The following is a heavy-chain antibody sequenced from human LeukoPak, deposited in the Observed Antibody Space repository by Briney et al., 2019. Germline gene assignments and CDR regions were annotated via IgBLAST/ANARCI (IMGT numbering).Heavy chain of an antibody. D-gene: IGHD3-10*02. Sequence: GGSLRLSCAASGFTFSSSAMSWVRQAPGKGLEWVSALSSTGGTTYYADSVKGRFTISRDNAKNSLYLQMNSLRAEDTAVYYCAELGITMIGGVWGKGTTVTISS. CDR1: GFTFSSSA. CDR2: LSSTGGTT. J-gene: IGHJ6*04. CDR3: AELGITMIGGV. V-gene: IGHV3-23*01.